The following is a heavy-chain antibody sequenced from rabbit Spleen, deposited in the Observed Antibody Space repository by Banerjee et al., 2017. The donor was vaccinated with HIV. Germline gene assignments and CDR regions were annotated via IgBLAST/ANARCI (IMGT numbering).Heavy chain of an antibody. D-gene: IGHD5-1*01. CDR1: GFSFSGDCY. Sequence: QQQLVESGGGLVKPGASLTLTCTASGFSFSGDCYICWVRQAPGKGLEWIACIYAGSSGNTYYASWAKGRFTISKTSSTTVTLQMTSLTAADTATYFCASDRGELGGGYVADLWGPGTLVTVS. V-gene: IGHV1S45*01. CDR3: ASDRGELGGGYVADL. J-gene: IGHJ4*01. CDR2: IYAGSSGNT.